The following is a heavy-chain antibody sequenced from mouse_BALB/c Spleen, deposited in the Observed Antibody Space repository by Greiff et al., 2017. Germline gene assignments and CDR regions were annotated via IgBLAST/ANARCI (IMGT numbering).Heavy chain of an antibody. CDR2: ISYSGST. D-gene: IGHD2-14*01. J-gene: IGHJ2*01. CDR3: ARSRRYVDY. CDR1: GYSITSDYA. V-gene: IGHV3-2*02. Sequence: EVKLMESGPGLVKPSQSLSLTCTVTGYSITSDYAWNWIRQFPGNKLEWMGYISYSGSTSYNPSLKSRISITRDTSKNQFFLQLNSVTTEDTATYYCARSRRYVDYWGQGTTLTVSS.